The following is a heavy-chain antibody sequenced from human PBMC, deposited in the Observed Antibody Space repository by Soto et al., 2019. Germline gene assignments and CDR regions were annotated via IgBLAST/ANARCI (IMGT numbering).Heavy chain of an antibody. J-gene: IGHJ5*02. CDR2: INHSGST. CDR3: ARAIMITFGGVIATTPITNWFDP. D-gene: IGHD3-16*02. V-gene: IGHV4-34*01. CDR1: GGSFSGYY. Sequence: SESLSLTCAVYGGSFSGYYWSWIRQPPGKGLEWIGEINHSGSTNYNPSLKSRVTISVDTSKNQFSLKLSSVTAADTAVYYCARAIMITFGGVIATTPITNWFDPWGQGTLVTVSS.